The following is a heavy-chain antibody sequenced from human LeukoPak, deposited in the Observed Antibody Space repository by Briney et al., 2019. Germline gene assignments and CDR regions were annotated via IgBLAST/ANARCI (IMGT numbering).Heavy chain of an antibody. J-gene: IGHJ4*02. Sequence: SETLSLTCAVSGGSISSSNWWSWVRQPPGKGLEWIGEIYHSGSTNYNPSLKSRVTISVDTSKNQFSLKLSSVTAADTAVYYCARDGDYDFWSGYYTYYFDYWGQGTLVTVSS. V-gene: IGHV4-4*02. CDR1: GGSISSSNW. CDR2: IYHSGST. CDR3: ARDGDYDFWSGYYTYYFDY. D-gene: IGHD3-3*01.